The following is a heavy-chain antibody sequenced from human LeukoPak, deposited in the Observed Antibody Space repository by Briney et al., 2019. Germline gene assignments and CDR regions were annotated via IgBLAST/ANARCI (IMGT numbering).Heavy chain of an antibody. V-gene: IGHV3-23*01. CDR1: GFTFSSYA. Sequence: PGGSLTLSCATSGFTFSSYAMIWVRQATGKGLEWVSDIGASGRSTYCADSVKGRFTISRDNSKDTLDLQMNSLRTEDSAVDYCAKAEGYDILTGLDYWGQGTLVTVSS. D-gene: IGHD3-9*01. CDR2: IGASGRST. J-gene: IGHJ4*02. CDR3: AKAEGYDILTGLDY.